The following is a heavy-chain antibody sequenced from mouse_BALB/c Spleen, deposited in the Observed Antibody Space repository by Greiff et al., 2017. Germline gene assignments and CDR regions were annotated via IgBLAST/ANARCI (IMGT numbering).Heavy chain of an antibody. Sequence: EVKLMESGGGLVKPGGSLKLSCAASGFTFSSYTMSWVRQTPEKRLEWVATISSGGSYTYYPDSVKGRFTISRDNAKNTLYLQMSSLKSEDTAMYYCTRDEGDNGYDVSWFAYWGQGTLVTVSA. CDR2: ISSGGSYT. CDR3: TRDEGDNGYDVSWFAY. D-gene: IGHD2-2*01. J-gene: IGHJ3*01. V-gene: IGHV5-6-4*01. CDR1: GFTFSSYT.